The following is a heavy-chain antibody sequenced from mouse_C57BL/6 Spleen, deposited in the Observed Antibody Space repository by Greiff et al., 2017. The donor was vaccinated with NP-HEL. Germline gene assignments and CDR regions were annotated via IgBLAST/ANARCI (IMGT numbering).Heavy chain of an antibody. CDR2: IYPGDGDT. D-gene: IGHD2-4*01. J-gene: IGHJ2*01. CDR3: ARGGLRPLFDY. Sequence: VQLQESGPELVKPGASVKISCKASGYAFSSSWMNWVKQRPGKGLEWIGRIYPGDGDTNYNGKFKGKATLTADKSSSTAYMQLSSLTSEDSAVYFCARGGLRPLFDYWGQGTTLTVSS. CDR1: GYAFSSSW. V-gene: IGHV1-82*01.